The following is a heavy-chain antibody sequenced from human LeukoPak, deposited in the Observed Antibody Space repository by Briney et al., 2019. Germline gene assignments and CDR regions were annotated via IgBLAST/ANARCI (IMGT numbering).Heavy chain of an antibody. CDR3: AKAKFYGDYAQFDY. Sequence: GGSLRLSCAASGFTVSSNYMSWVRQAPGKGLEWVSGISWNSGSIGYADSVKGRFTISRDNAKNSLYLQMNSLRAEDTALYYCAKAKFYGDYAQFDYWGQGTLVTVSS. D-gene: IGHD4-17*01. CDR1: GFTVSSNY. CDR2: ISWNSGSI. V-gene: IGHV3-9*01. J-gene: IGHJ4*02.